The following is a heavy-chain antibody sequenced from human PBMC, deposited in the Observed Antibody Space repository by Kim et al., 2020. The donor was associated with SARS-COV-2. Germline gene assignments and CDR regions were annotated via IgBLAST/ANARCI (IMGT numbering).Heavy chain of an antibody. J-gene: IGHJ4*02. D-gene: IGHD3-22*01. V-gene: IGHV1-24*01. Sequence: ASVKVSCKVSGYTLTELSMHWVRQAPGKGLEWMGGFDPEDGETIYAHKFQGRVTMTEDTSTDTAYMELSRLRSEDTAVYYCATDYDSRGSFLWGQGTLVTVSS. CDR3: ATDYDSRGSFL. CDR2: FDPEDGET. CDR1: GYTLTELS.